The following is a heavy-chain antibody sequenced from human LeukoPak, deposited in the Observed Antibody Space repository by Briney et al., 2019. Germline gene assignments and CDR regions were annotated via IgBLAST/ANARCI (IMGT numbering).Heavy chain of an antibody. J-gene: IGHJ3*02. V-gene: IGHV3-21*01. Sequence: GGSLRLSCAASGFTFSSYTMNWVRQAPGRGLEWVSSISSSSTYIYNADSVEGRFTISRDNPKNSLYLQMNSLRAEDTAVYYCVAGGYQYTFDIWGQGTTVTVSS. CDR3: VAGGYQYTFDI. CDR2: ISSSSTYI. D-gene: IGHD5-12*01. CDR1: GFTFSSYT.